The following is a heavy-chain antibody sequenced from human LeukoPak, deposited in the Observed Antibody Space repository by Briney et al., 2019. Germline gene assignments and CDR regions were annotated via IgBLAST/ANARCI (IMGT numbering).Heavy chain of an antibody. CDR1: GFTFSSYW. CDR3: ARAPVVPAATFDP. CDR2: IKQDGSEK. J-gene: IGHJ5*02. D-gene: IGHD2-2*01. Sequence: GRSLRLSCAASGFTFSSYWMSWVRQAPGKGLEWVANIKQDGSEKYYVDSVKGRLTISRDNAKNSLYLQMNSLRAEDTAVYYCARAPVVPAATFDPWGQGTLVTVSS. V-gene: IGHV3-7*01.